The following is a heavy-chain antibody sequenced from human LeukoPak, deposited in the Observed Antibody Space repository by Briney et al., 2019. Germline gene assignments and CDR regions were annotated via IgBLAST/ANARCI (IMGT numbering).Heavy chain of an antibody. CDR1: GYTFTSYW. D-gene: IGHD1-26*01. CDR3: ARRRDLYSGSYYPFDY. CDR2: IYPGDSDT. V-gene: IGHV5-51*01. J-gene: IGHJ4*02. Sequence: RSGESLKISCEGSGYTFTSYWIAWVRQMPGKGLEWMGIIYPGDSDTRYSPSFQGQVTISADKSISTAYLQWSSLKASDTAMYYCARRRDLYSGSYYPFDYWGQGTLVTVSS.